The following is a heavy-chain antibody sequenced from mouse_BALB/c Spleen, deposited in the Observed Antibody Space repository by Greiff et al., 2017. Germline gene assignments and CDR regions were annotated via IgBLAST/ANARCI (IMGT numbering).Heavy chain of an antibody. CDR1: GFTFSSYT. Sequence: EVKVEESGGGLVQPGGSLKLSCAASGFTFSSYTMSWVRQTPEKRLEWVAYISNGGGSTYYPDTVKGRFTISRDNAKNTLYLQMSSLKSEDTAMYYCARQDGNSAWFAYWGQGTLVTVSA. CDR2: ISNGGGST. D-gene: IGHD2-1*01. J-gene: IGHJ3*01. V-gene: IGHV5-12-2*01. CDR3: ARQDGNSAWFAY.